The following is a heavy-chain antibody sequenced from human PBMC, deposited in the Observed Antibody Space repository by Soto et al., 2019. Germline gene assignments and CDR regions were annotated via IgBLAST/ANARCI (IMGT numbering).Heavy chain of an antibody. CDR1: GGSISSYY. V-gene: IGHV4-59*01. CDR2: IYYSGST. Sequence: PSETLSLTCTVSGGSISSYYWSWIRQPPGKGLEWIGYIYYSGSTNYNPSLKGRVTISVDTSKNQFSLKLSSVTAADTAVYYCASVAVTPGSWFDPWGRGTLVTVSS. CDR3: ASVAVTPGSWFDP. D-gene: IGHD2-15*01. J-gene: IGHJ5*02.